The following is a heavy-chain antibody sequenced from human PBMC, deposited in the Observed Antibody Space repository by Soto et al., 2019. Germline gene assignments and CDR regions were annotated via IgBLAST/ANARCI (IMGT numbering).Heavy chain of an antibody. Sequence: QVQLQQWGAGLLKPSGTLSLTCAVYGGPFSGYYWSWIRQPPGKGLEWIGEINHSGSNNQNPSRKSRVTISVDTSKSQFSLKLSSVTAADTAVYYCAGEGLTVPTAADCWGQGTLVTVSS. CDR3: AGEGLTVPTAADC. V-gene: IGHV4-34*01. CDR2: INHSGSN. CDR1: GGPFSGYY. D-gene: IGHD4-17*01. J-gene: IGHJ4*02.